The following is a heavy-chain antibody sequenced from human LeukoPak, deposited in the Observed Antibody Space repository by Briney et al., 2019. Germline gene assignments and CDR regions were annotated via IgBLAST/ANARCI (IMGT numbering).Heavy chain of an antibody. CDR1: GFTFRSSG. D-gene: IGHD3-16*01. Sequence: GGSLRLSCAASGFTFRSSGMHWVRQAPGKGLEWVAVISYDGSNKYYADSVKGRFTISRDNSKNTLYLQMSSLRAEDTAVYYCARDRRADGLMDYWGQGTLVTVSS. V-gene: IGHV3-30*19. J-gene: IGHJ4*02. CDR3: ARDRRADGLMDY. CDR2: ISYDGSNK.